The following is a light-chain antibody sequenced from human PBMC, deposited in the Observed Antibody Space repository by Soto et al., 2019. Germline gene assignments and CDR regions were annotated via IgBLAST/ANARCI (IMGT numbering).Light chain of an antibody. CDR1: NSNIGAGYD. J-gene: IGLJ3*02. CDR2: GNS. CDR3: QSYDSSLSGWV. Sequence: QSVLTQPPSVSGAPGQRVTISCTGYNSNIGAGYDVHWYQQLPGTAPKLTIYGNSNRPSGVPDRFSASKSGTSASLAITGLQAEDEADYYCQSYDSSLSGWVFGGGTKLTVL. V-gene: IGLV1-40*01.